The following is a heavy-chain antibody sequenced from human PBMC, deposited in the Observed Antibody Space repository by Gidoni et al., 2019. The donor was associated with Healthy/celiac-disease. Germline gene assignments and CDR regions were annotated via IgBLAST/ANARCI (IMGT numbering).Heavy chain of an antibody. J-gene: IGHJ6*02. CDR2: INPSGGST. V-gene: IGHV1-46*01. CDR1: GYTFTSYY. Sequence: QVQLVQSGAEVKKPGASVKVSCKASGYTFTSYYMHWVRQAPGQGLEWMGIINPSGGSTSYAQKFQGRVTMTRDTSTSTVYMELSSLRSEDTAVYYCARVVAATGDDYYYGMDVWGQGTTVTVSS. CDR3: ARVVAATGDDYYYGMDV. D-gene: IGHD2-15*01.